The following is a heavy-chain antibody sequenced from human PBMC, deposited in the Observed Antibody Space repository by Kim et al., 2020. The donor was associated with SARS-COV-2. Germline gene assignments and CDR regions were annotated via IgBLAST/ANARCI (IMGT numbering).Heavy chain of an antibody. J-gene: IGHJ4*02. CDR3: ARVAGSSWYEELDY. D-gene: IGHD6-13*01. CDR2: ISSSSSSYI. CDR1: GFTFSSYS. V-gene: IGHV3-21*01. Sequence: GGSLRLSCAASGFTFSSYSMNWVRQAPGKWLEWVSSISSSSSSYIYYADSVKGRFTISRDNAKNSLYLQMNSLRAEDTAVYYCARVAGSSWYEELDYWGQGTLVTVSS.